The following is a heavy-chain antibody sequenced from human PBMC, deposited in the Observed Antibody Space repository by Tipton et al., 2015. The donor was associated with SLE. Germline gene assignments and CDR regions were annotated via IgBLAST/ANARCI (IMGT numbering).Heavy chain of an antibody. J-gene: IGHJ6*03. D-gene: IGHD1-1*01. Sequence: SLTCTVSGYSISSGYYWGWIRQPPGKGLEWIGTIFYTGSTYYNPSLRSRVTMSADTSKNQFSLRLSSVTAADTAVYYCARAPGLERSYYYYYYMDVWGKGTTVTVSS. CDR3: ARAPGLERSYYYYYYMDV. V-gene: IGHV4-38-2*02. CDR1: GYSISSGYY. CDR2: IFYTGST.